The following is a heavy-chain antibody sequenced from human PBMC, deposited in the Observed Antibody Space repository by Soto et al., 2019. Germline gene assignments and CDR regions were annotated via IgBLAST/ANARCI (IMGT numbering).Heavy chain of an antibody. CDR3: ASLMSSGYYYGMDV. CDR2: IIPILGIA. J-gene: IGHJ6*02. CDR1: GGTFSSYT. D-gene: IGHD3-10*01. Sequence: QVQLVQSGAEVKKPGSSVKVSCKASGGTFSSYTISWVRQAPGQGLEWMGRIIPILGIANYAQKFQGRVTITADKSTSKAYMELSSLRSEATAVYYCASLMSSGYYYGMDVWGQGTTVTVSS. V-gene: IGHV1-69*02.